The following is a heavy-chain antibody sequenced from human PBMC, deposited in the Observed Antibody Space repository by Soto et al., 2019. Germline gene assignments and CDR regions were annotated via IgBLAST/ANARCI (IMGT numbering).Heavy chain of an antibody. CDR1: GFSFSSSA. J-gene: IGHJ4*02. D-gene: IGHD2-2*01. CDR3: TKDSPWAIISPTPYY. Sequence: VQLWDSGGGLVQPGGSLRLSCAASGFSFSSSAMSWVRQAPGKRLEWVSTFRESGGTTHYADPVKGRFTISRDTSNKIMFLQMNSLRAEGTAIFYCTKDSPWAIISPTPYYWGQGTLVTVSS. V-gene: IGHV3-23*01. CDR2: FRESGGTT.